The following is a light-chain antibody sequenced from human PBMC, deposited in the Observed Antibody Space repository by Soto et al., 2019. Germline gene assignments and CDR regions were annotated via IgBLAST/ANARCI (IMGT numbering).Light chain of an antibody. CDR1: QRNSTN. CDR2: RAS. CDR3: QQYNNSPSAT. V-gene: IGKV3-15*01. J-gene: IGKJ4*01. Sequence: EIVLTQSPVTLYFSPGGRATLSCRAIQRNSTNHVAGYQQKRGQAPRLFSFRASSRATGLPARLSSSGSGTDFNLTIRSLQSEEIAVYDCQQYNNSPSATFVGGPKV.